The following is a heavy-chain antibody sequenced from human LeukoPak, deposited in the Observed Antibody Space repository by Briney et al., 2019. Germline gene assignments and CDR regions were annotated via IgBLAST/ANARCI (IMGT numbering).Heavy chain of an antibody. CDR2: INPNSGGT. CDR3: ARAIQLERREGGFDY. V-gene: IGHV1-2*02. CDR1: GYTFTSYY. Sequence: GASVKVSCKASGYTFTSYYMHWVRQAPGQGLEWMGWINPNSGGTNYAQKFQGRVTMTRDTSTSTVYMELSSLRSGDTAVYYCARAIQLERREGGFDYWGQGTLVTVSS. J-gene: IGHJ4*02. D-gene: IGHD1-1*01.